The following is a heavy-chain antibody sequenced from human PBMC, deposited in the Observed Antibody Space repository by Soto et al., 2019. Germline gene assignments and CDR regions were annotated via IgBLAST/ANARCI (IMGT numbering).Heavy chain of an antibody. D-gene: IGHD6-19*01. V-gene: IGHV1-69*13. CDR1: GGTFSSYA. CDR2: IIPIFGTA. Sequence: ASVKVSCKASGGTFSSYAISWVRQAPGQGLEWMGGIIPIFGTANYAQKFQGRVTITADESTSTAYMELSSLRSEDTAVYYCARVRQWLVPGDAFDIWGQGTMVTVS. J-gene: IGHJ3*02. CDR3: ARVRQWLVPGDAFDI.